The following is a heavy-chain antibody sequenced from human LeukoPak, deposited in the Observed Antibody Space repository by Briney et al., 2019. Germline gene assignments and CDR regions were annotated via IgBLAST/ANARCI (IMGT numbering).Heavy chain of an antibody. CDR1: GFSVSTSGMC. CDR3: ARSHYIGRLYYDNSGFDY. J-gene: IGHJ4*02. Sequence: SGPTLVNPTQTLTLTCTFSGFSVSTSGMCVSWIRQPPGKALEWLARIDWDDDKYYSRSLKTRLTISKDTSKNQVVLTMTNMDPVDTATYYCARSHYIGRLYYDNSGFDYWGQGTLVTVSS. CDR2: IDWDDDK. V-gene: IGHV2-70*11. D-gene: IGHD3-22*01.